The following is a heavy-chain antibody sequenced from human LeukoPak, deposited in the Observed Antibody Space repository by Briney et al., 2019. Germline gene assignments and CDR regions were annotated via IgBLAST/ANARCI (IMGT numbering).Heavy chain of an antibody. D-gene: IGHD3-10*01. J-gene: IGHJ5*02. CDR2: ISAYNGNT. CDR3: ARAPYGSGSYYNPNWFDP. V-gene: IGHV1-18*04. CDR1: GYTFTADY. Sequence: ASVKVSCKASGYTFTADYMHWIRQAPGQGVEWMGWISAYNGNTNYAQKLQGRVTMTTDTSTSTAYMELRSLRSDDTAVYYCARAPYGSGSYYNPNWFDPWGQGTLVTVSS.